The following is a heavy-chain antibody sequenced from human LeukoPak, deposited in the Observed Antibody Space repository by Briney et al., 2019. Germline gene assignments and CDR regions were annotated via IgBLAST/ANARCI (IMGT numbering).Heavy chain of an antibody. CDR2: IFPGTSEV. D-gene: IGHD3-10*01. J-gene: IGHJ5*02. Sequence: GESLKISCKDSGYSFSTYWVGWVRQMPGKGLEYMGIIFPGTSEVRYSPAFQGQVTISADKSLSSAYLRWTSLKASDSAMYYCARHTGRPQAGWFDPWGQGTLVTVSS. CDR1: GYSFSTYW. V-gene: IGHV5-51*01. CDR3: ARHTGRPQAGWFDP.